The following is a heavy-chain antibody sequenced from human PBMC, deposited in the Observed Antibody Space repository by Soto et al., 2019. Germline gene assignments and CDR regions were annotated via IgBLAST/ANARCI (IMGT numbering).Heavy chain of an antibody. V-gene: IGHV4-39*07. Sequence: SETLSLTCTVSGGSISSSSYYWGWIRQPPGKGLEWIGSIYYSGSTYYNPSLKSRVTISVATSKNQFSLKLSSVTAADTAVYYCARDVVTAIHYDYWGQGTLVTVSS. CDR2: IYYSGST. D-gene: IGHD2-21*02. CDR3: ARDVVTAIHYDY. CDR1: GGSISSSSYY. J-gene: IGHJ4*02.